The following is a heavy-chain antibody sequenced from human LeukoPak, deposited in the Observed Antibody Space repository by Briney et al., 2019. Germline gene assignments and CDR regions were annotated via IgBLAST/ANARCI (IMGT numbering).Heavy chain of an antibody. CDR1: GGSISSNAYY. V-gene: IGHV4-39*01. Sequence: SETLSLTCTVSGGSISSNAYYWAWIRQPPGTGLEWIGSIYSSASTYYNPSLKSRVTISVDTFKNQFSLRLSSVTAADTALYYCAYSGSYGHLGYWGQGIPVTVSS. J-gene: IGHJ4*02. D-gene: IGHD1-26*01. CDR2: IYSSAST. CDR3: AYSGSYGHLGY.